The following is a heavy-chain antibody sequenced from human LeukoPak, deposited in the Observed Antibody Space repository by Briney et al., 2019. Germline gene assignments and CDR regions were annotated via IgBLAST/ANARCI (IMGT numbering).Heavy chain of an antibody. CDR2: ILYSGTTT. CDR3: ASTRRSGSYLDAFDI. Sequence: SETLSLTCTVSGGSISPYYWSWIRQTPGKGLEWIGYILYSGTTTNYNPSLKSRVTISVDTSKNQFSLKLSSVTAADTAVYYCASTRRSGSYLDAFDIWGQGTMVTVSS. J-gene: IGHJ3*02. CDR1: GGSISPYY. V-gene: IGHV4-59*01. D-gene: IGHD1-26*01.